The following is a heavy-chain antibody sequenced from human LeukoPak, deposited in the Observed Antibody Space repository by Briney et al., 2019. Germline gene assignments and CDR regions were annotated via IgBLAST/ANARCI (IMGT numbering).Heavy chain of an antibody. Sequence: GGSLRLSCAASGFTFSSYSMNWVRQAPGKGLEWVSYISSSSSTIYYADSVKGRFTISRDNAKNSLYLQMNSLRAEDTAVYYCAKVASDIVVVPAADYYYYGMDVWGQGTTVTVSS. J-gene: IGHJ6*02. CDR3: AKVASDIVVVPAADYYYYGMDV. V-gene: IGHV3-48*01. D-gene: IGHD2-2*01. CDR1: GFTFSSYS. CDR2: ISSSSSTI.